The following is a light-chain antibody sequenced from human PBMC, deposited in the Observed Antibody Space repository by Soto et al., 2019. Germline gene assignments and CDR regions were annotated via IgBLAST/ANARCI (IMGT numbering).Light chain of an antibody. J-gene: IGKJ2*01. CDR3: QQYHNWPPQYT. Sequence: EIVMTQSPATLSVSPGERATLSCRASQTVSSNLAWYQQKPGQAPRLLIHDASTRASGVPTRFSGSGSGTDFNLPISSLQAEDFAVYYCQQYHNWPPQYTFGQGTKLQIK. V-gene: IGKV3-15*01. CDR1: QTVSSN. CDR2: DAS.